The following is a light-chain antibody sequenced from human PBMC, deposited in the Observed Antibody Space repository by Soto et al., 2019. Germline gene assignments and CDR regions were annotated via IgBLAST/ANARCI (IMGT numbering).Light chain of an antibody. CDR1: SSDVGSYNL. V-gene: IGLV2-23*02. CDR3: CSYAGSSYV. CDR2: EVS. Sequence: QSALTQPASVSGSPGQSITISCTGTSSDVGSYNLVSWYQQHPGKAPKLMIYEVSKRPSGVSNRFSGSKSGNTASLTISGLQAEDEADYYCCSYAGSSYVFGTGTKV. J-gene: IGLJ1*01.